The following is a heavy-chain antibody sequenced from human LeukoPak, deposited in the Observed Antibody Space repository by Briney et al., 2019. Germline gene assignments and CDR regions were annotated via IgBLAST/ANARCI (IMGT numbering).Heavy chain of an antibody. CDR3: AKDVLWELPPA. CDR1: GFTFSDYY. D-gene: IGHD1-26*01. J-gene: IGHJ5*02. CDR2: ISDSGSTI. Sequence: MSGGSLRLSCDASGFTFSDYYMNWIRQAPGKGLEWVSYISDSGSTIYYADSVKGRFTISRDNAKNSLYLQMNGLRAEDTAVYYCAKDVLWELPPAWGQGTLVTVSS. V-gene: IGHV3-11*01.